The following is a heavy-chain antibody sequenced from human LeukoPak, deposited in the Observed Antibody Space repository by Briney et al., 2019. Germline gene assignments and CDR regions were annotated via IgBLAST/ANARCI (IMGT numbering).Heavy chain of an antibody. CDR2: INPNSGGT. J-gene: IGHJ6*03. CDR1: GYTFTGYY. D-gene: IGHD6-13*01. V-gene: IGHV1-2*02. CDR3: ARVRASSSWYGFAYYYYMDV. Sequence: ASVKVSCKASGYTFTGYYMHWVRQAPGQGLEWMGWINPNSGGTNYAQKFQGRVTMTRDTSISTAYMELSRLRSDDTAVYYCARVRASSSWYGFAYYYYMDVWGKGTTVTVSS.